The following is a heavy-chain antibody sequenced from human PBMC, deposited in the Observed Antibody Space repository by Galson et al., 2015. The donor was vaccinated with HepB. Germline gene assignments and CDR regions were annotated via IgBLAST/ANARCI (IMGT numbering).Heavy chain of an antibody. J-gene: IGHJ4*02. D-gene: IGHD6-19*01. CDR1: GGTFNSNA. CDR2: IDPNSGAT. V-gene: IGHV1-2*04. CDR3: ARLIAVAGTGGYYFDS. Sequence: SVKVSCKASGGTFNSNAISWVRQAPGQGLEWMGWIDPNSGATYYAQKFQGWATLTRDTSVTTAFMDLRRLRSDDTAVYYCARLIAVAGTGGYYFDSWGQGTLVTVS.